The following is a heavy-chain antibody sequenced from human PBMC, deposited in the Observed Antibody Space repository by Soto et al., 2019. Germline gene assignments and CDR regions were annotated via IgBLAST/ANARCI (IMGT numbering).Heavy chain of an antibody. D-gene: IGHD2-2*01. CDR2: IWYDGSTK. V-gene: IGHV3-33*01. CDR3: AREGWFEDSDIVVVPAAEARDY. J-gene: IGHJ4*02. CDR1: GFTFSSYG. Sequence: QVQLVESGGGVVQPGRSLRLSCAASGFTFSSYGMHWVRQAPGKGLEWVAVIWYDGSTKYYADSVKGRFTISRDNSKNTRYLQRNSLRAEDTAVYYCAREGWFEDSDIVVVPAAEARDYWGQGTLVTVSS.